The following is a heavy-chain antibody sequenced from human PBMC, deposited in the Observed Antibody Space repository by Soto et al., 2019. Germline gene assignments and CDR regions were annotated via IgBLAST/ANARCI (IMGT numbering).Heavy chain of an antibody. CDR3: AKDRKWELLWWFDY. D-gene: IGHD1-26*01. J-gene: IGHJ4*02. CDR1: GFTFSSYG. V-gene: IGHV3-30*18. Sequence: LRLSCAASGFTFSSYGMHWVRQAPGKGLEWVAVISYDGSNKYYADSVKGRFTISRDNSKNTLYLQMNSLRAEDTAVYYCAKDRKWELLWWFDYWGQGTLVTVSS. CDR2: ISYDGSNK.